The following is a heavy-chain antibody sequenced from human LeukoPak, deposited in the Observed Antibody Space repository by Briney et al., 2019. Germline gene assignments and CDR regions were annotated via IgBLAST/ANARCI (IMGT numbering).Heavy chain of an antibody. CDR2: ISAYNGNT. CDR3: AVRITRVMYYYDSSGYFHDAFDI. D-gene: IGHD3-22*01. V-gene: IGHV1-18*01. Sequence: ASVKVSCKASGYTFTSYGISWVRQAPGQGLEWMGWISAYNGNTNYAQKLQGRVTMTTDTSTSTAYMELRSLRSDDTAVYYCAVRITRVMYYYDSSGYFHDAFDIWGQGTMVTVSS. J-gene: IGHJ3*02. CDR1: GYTFTSYG.